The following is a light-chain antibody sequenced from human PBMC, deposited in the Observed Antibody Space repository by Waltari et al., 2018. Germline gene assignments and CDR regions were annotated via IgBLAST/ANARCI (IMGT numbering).Light chain of an antibody. V-gene: IGKV2-30*02. CDR3: MQGTHWPPWT. CDR1: QSLVHSDGNTY. CDR2: KVS. Sequence: DVVMTQSPLSLPVTLGQPASISCRSSQSLVHSDGNTYLSWFQQRPGQSPRRLIYKVSTRDSGVPDRFSGSGSGTDFTLKISRVEAEDVGVYYCMQGTHWPPWTFGQGTKVEIQ. J-gene: IGKJ1*01.